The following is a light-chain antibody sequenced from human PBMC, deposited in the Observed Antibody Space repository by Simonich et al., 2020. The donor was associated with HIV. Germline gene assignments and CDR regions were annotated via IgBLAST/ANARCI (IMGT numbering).Light chain of an antibody. CDR2: DAS. J-gene: IGKJ2*01. Sequence: AIQLTQSPSSLSASVGDRVTITCRTSQGISRALAWYQQKPGKAPKLLIYDASSLESGVPSRCSGSGSGTDFTLTISSLQREDFASYYCQQSYSTPFTFGQGTKVEIK. CDR3: QQSYSTPFT. CDR1: QGISRA. V-gene: IGKV1-13*02.